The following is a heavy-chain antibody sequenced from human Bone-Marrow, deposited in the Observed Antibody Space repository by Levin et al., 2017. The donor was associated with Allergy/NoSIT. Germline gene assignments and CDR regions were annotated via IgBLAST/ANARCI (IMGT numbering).Heavy chain of an antibody. J-gene: IGHJ3*02. D-gene: IGHD3-9*01. V-gene: IGHV3-74*01. CDR3: ARDRATISTLPDAFDI. CDR2: LNSDGSST. CDR1: GFTFSSYW. Sequence: ETLSLTCAASGFTFSSYWMHWVRQAPGKGLVWVSRLNSDGSSTSYADSVKGRFTISRDNAKNTLYLQMNSLRAEDTAVYYCARDRATISTLPDAFDIWGQGTMVTVSS.